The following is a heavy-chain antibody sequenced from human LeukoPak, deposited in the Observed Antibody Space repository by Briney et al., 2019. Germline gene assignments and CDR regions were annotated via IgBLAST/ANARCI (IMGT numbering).Heavy chain of an antibody. J-gene: IGHJ3*02. CDR3: ARAVTEMARQYAEGDAFDI. D-gene: IGHD5-24*01. CDR1: GYTFTGYY. V-gene: IGHV1-2*02. Sequence: ASVKVSCKASGYTFTGYYMHWVRQAPGQGLEWMGWINPNSGGTNYAQKFQGRVTMTRDTSISTAYMELSRLRSDDTAVYYCARAVTEMARQYAEGDAFDIWGQGTMVTVSS. CDR2: INPNSGGT.